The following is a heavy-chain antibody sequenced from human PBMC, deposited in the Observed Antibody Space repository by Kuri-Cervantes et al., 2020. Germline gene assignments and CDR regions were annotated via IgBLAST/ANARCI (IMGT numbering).Heavy chain of an antibody. CDR1: GYTFTGYY. J-gene: IGHJ3*02. CDR2: INPNSGGT. CDR3: ARANLPYFDWLFSDAFDI. V-gene: IGHV1-2*02. Sequence: ASVKVSCKASGYTFTGYYMHWVRQAPGQGLEWMGWINPNSGGTNYAQKFQGRVTMTRDTSISTAYMELSRLRSDDTAVYYCARANLPYFDWLFSDAFDIWGQGTMVTVSS. D-gene: IGHD3-9*01.